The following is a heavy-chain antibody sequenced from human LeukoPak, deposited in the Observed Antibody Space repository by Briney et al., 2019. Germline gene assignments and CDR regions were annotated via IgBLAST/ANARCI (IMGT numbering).Heavy chain of an antibody. D-gene: IGHD2-2*01. CDR3: PKEAEIEPAAGKSYFAS. CDR2: IIPMFRTS. V-gene: IGHV1-69*01. Sequence: SVKVSCKASGGTLSSYGISWVRQAPGQGLEWMGGIIPMFRTSNYAQKFQGRVTFTADESTTTAYMELSGLRSDDTAMYYCPKEAEIEPAAGKSYFASWGQGTRVTVSS. J-gene: IGHJ4*02. CDR1: GGTLSSYG.